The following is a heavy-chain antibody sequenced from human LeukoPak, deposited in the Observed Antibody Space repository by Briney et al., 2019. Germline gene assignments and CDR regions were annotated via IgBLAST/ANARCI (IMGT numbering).Heavy chain of an antibody. CDR2: ISSSGSTI. V-gene: IGHV3-48*03. CDR1: GFTFSSYE. J-gene: IGHJ1*01. CDR3: ARDWPTIAAAGTIPEYFQH. Sequence: GGSLRLSCAASGFTFSSYEMNWVRQAPGKGLEWVSYISSSGSTIYYADSVKGRFTISRDNAKNSLYLQMNSLRVEDTAVYYCARDWPTIAAAGTIPEYFQHWGQGTLVTVSS. D-gene: IGHD6-13*01.